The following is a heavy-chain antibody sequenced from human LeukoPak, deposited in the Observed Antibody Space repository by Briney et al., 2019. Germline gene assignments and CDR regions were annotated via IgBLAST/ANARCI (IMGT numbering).Heavy chain of an antibody. Sequence: GASVKVSCKASGYTFTSYDINWVRQAPGQGREWMGWMNPNSGNTGYAQKFQGRVTITRNTSISTASMELSSLRSEDTAVYCCARGAFCYYGSSGYTYYFDYWRREPLVTVS. V-gene: IGHV1-8*03. J-gene: IGHJ4*02. CDR3: ARGAFCYYGSSGYTYYFDY. CDR2: MNPNSGNT. CDR1: GYTFTSYD. D-gene: IGHD3-22*01.